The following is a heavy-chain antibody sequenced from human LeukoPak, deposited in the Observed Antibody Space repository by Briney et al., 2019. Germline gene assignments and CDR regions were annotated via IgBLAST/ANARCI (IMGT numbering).Heavy chain of an antibody. D-gene: IGHD6-13*01. CDR1: GYSISSGYY. CDR2: IYHSGST. V-gene: IGHV4-38-2*01. J-gene: IGHJ2*01. Sequence: PSETLSLTCAVSGYSISSGYYCGWIRQPPGKGLEWIGSIYHSGSTYYNPSLKSRVTISVDTSKNQFSLKLSSVTAADTAVYYCARHAPGIGAAGPTRNWYFDLWGRGTLVTVSS. CDR3: ARHAPGIGAAGPTRNWYFDL.